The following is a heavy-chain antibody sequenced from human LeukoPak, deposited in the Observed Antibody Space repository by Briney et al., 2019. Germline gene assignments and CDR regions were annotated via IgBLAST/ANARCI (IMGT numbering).Heavy chain of an antibody. CDR3: TTEPDILPGYLVGY. CDR1: GVTFSNAW. Sequence: GGSLRLSCAASGVTFSNAWMSWVRQAPGRGLEWVGRIKSKTDGGTTDYAPRVKGRFTISRDDSKNPLYLQMNSLKTEDTAVYYCTTEPDILPGYLVGYWGQGTLVTVSS. D-gene: IGHD3-9*01. J-gene: IGHJ4*02. V-gene: IGHV3-15*01. CDR2: IKSKTDGGTT.